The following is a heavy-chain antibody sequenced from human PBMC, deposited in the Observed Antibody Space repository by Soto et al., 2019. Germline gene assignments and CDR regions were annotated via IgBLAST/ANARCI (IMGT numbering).Heavy chain of an antibody. J-gene: IGHJ6*02. CDR3: TTSDYGDYYYYGMDV. V-gene: IGHV3-73*01. D-gene: IGHD4-17*01. Sequence: GGSLRLSCAASGFTFSGSAMHWVRQASGKGLEWVGRIRSKANSYATAYAASVKGRFTISRDDSKNTAYLQMNSLKTEDTAVYYCTTSDYGDYYYYGMDVWGQGTTVTVSS. CDR2: IRSKANSYAT. CDR1: GFTFSGSA.